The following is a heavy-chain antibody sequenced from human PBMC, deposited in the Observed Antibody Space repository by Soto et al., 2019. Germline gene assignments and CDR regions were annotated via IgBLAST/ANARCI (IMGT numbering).Heavy chain of an antibody. D-gene: IGHD6-19*01. CDR1: GFTYSSYW. CDR3: ARVEVEVAVAGTDSMSYYGMDV. J-gene: IGHJ6*02. Sequence: PGGSLRLSCAASGFTYSSYWMHWVRQAPGKGLVWVSRINSDGSSTSYADSVKGRFTINPDTSKNQFSLQLNSVTPEDTAVYYCARVEVEVAVAGTDSMSYYGMDVWGQGTTVNVSS. V-gene: IGHV3-74*01. CDR2: INSDGSST.